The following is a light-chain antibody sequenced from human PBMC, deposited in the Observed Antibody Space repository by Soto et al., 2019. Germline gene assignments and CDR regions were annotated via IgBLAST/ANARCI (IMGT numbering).Light chain of an antibody. V-gene: IGKV1-16*02. J-gene: IGKJ2*03. CDR3: QQYNSYPYS. CDR1: QGISNH. CDR2: AAS. Sequence: DIQMTQSPSSLSASVGDRVTITCRASQGISNHLAWFQQKPGKAPQSLIHAASLLQSGVPSKFSGSGSGTDFTLTISSLQPEDFATYYCQQYNSYPYSFGQGTNLEIK.